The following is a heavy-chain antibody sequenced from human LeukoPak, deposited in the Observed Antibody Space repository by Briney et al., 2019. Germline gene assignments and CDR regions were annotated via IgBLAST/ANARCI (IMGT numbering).Heavy chain of an antibody. CDR2: IYYSGTT. CDR1: GGSFSSSNYY. J-gene: IGHJ6*03. V-gene: IGHV4-39*01. Sequence: PSETLSLTCTVSGGSFSSSNYYWGWIRQPPGKGLEWIGSIYYSGTTYYNPSLKSRVTMSADTSKNQFSLKLSSVTAADTAVYYCARRPYSSSSGLATYMDVWGKGTTVTVSS. CDR3: ARRPYSSSSGLATYMDV. D-gene: IGHD6-6*01.